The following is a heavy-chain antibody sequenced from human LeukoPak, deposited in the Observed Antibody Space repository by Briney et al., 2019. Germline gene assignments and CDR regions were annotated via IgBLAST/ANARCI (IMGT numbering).Heavy chain of an antibody. D-gene: IGHD1/OR15-1a*01. J-gene: IGHJ3*02. CDR2: ISGSGTYM. CDR3: ARVLDITGTIFDAFDI. Sequence: GGSLRLSCAASGFTFTTYKMNWVRQAPGKGLEWVSSISGSGTYMYYADSLKGRFTISRDNAKNSLYLQMNSLRAEDTAVYYCARVLDITGTIFDAFDIWGQGTMVTVSS. V-gene: IGHV3-21*01. CDR1: GFTFTTYK.